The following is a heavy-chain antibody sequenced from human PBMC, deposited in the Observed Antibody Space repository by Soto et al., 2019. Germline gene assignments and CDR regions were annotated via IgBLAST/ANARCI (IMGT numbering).Heavy chain of an antibody. V-gene: IGHV1-46*01. CDR2: INPSGGST. Sequence: ASVKVSCKASGYTFTSYYMHWVRQAPGQGLEWMGIINPSGGSTSYAQKFQGRVTMTRDTSTSTVYMELSSLRSEDTAVYYCARDESGLHYDFWSGYYTLDYWGQGTLVTVSS. CDR3: ARDESGLHYDFWSGYYTLDY. D-gene: IGHD3-3*01. CDR1: GYTFTSYY. J-gene: IGHJ4*02.